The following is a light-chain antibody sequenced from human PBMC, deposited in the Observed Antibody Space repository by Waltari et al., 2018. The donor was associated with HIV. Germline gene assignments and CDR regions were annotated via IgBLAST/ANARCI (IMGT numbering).Light chain of an antibody. Sequence: AIQLTQSPYSLSASVVDRVTITCRASQGISSALAWYQQKPGKAPKLLIYDASSLESGVPSRFSGSGSGTDFTLTISSLQPEDFATYYCQQFNSWITFGQGTRLEIK. J-gene: IGKJ5*01. CDR3: QQFNSWIT. V-gene: IGKV1-13*02. CDR1: QGISSA. CDR2: DAS.